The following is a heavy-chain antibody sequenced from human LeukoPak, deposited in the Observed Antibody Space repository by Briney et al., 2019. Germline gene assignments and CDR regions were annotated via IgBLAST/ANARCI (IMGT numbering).Heavy chain of an antibody. Sequence: PGGSLRLSRAASGFTFSSYAMSWVRQAPGKRLEWVSAISGSGGSTYYADSVKGRFTISRDNSKNTLYLQMNSLRAEDTAVYYCAKDRRIAAAGTGTGWFDPWGQGTLVTVSS. J-gene: IGHJ5*02. CDR2: ISGSGGST. V-gene: IGHV3-23*01. CDR1: GFTFSSYA. CDR3: AKDRRIAAAGTGTGWFDP. D-gene: IGHD6-13*01.